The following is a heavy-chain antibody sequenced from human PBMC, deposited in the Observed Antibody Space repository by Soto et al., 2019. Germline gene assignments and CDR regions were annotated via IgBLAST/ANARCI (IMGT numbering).Heavy chain of an antibody. V-gene: IGHV2-5*01. CDR3: ARKPNWGMEGRGT. J-gene: IGHJ6*02. CDR2: IYWNDDK. Sequence: QITLKESGPTLVKPTQTLTLTCTLSGFSLNTGGGGVVWIRQPPGKALEWLALIYWNDDKRYSPSLKSRLTTTKDTTRNQVVLTMTNRDPADTATHYGARKPNWGMEGRGTGGQGTTITV. CDR1: GFSLNTGGGG. D-gene: IGHD7-27*01.